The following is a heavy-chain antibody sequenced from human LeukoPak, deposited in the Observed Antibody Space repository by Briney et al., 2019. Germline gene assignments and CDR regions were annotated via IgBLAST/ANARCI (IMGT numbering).Heavy chain of an antibody. V-gene: IGHV1-24*01. D-gene: IGHD2-2*01. CDR2: FDPEDGET. J-gene: IGHJ3*02. CDR1: GYILTELS. CDR3: ATRRTHIVVVPGGFDI. Sequence: GASVKVSCKVSGYILTELSMHWVRQAPGKGLEGMGGFDPEDGETIYAQKFQGRVTMTEDTSTDTAYMELSSLRSEDTAVYYCATRRTHIVVVPGGFDIWGQGTMVTVSS.